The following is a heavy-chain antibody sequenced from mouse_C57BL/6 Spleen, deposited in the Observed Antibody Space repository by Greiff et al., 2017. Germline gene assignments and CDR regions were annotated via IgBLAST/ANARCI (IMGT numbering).Heavy chain of an antibody. V-gene: IGHV1-62-2*01. D-gene: IGHD2-5*01. CDR1: GYTFTEYT. Sequence: QVQLQQSGAELVKPGASVKLSCKASGYTFTEYTIHWVKQRSGQGLEWIGWFYPGSGSIKYNEKFKDKATLTADKSSSTVYLELSRLTSEDSAVYVYARHEDRSNYVRYYFEDWGQDTTLTVAS. CDR3: ARHEDRSNYVRYYFED. CDR2: FYPGSGSI. J-gene: IGHJ2*01.